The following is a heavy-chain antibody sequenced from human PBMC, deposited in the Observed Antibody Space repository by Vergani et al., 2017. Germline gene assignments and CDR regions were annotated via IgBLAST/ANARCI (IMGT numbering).Heavy chain of an antibody. CDR1: GFTFSSYG. CDR2: IRHDGSEK. J-gene: IGHJ4*02. Sequence: VQLLESGGDLVQPGGSLRLSCAASGFTFSSYGIHWVRQAPGKGLEWVAFIRHDGSEKYYADSVKGRFIISRDNSKNTLHLQMNSLRADDTAVYYCTKGSRGYTGYFFDYWGQGTLATVSS. CDR3: TKGSRGYTGYFFDY. V-gene: IGHV3-30*02. D-gene: IGHD5-12*01.